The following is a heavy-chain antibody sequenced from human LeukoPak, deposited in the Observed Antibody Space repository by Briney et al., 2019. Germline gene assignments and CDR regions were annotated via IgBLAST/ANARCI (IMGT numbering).Heavy chain of an antibody. D-gene: IGHD6-6*01. CDR1: GFTFSSYG. V-gene: IGHV3-30*18. J-gene: IGHJ6*02. CDR3: AKDSSSSNYYYGMDV. Sequence: PGGSLRLSCAVSGFTFSSYGMHWVRQAPGKGLEWVAVISDDGSNTYYVDSVKGRVTISRDNSKNTLFLQMNSLRAEDTAVYYCAKDSSSSNYYYGMDVWGQGTTVTVSS. CDR2: ISDDGSNT.